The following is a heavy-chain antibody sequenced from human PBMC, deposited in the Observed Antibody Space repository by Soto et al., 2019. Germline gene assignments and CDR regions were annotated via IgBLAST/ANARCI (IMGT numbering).Heavy chain of an antibody. CDR2: ISYDGSNK. Sequence: QVQLVESGGGVVQPGRSLRLSCAASGFTFSSYGMHWVRQAPGKGLEWVAVISYDGSNKYYADSVKGRFTISRDNSKNTLDMQMSSLRAEDAAVNYCAKDRVVVGAATDYYYYYGMDVWGQGTTVTVSS. D-gene: IGHD2-15*01. CDR3: AKDRVVVGAATDYYYYYGMDV. CDR1: GFTFSSYG. V-gene: IGHV3-30*18. J-gene: IGHJ6*02.